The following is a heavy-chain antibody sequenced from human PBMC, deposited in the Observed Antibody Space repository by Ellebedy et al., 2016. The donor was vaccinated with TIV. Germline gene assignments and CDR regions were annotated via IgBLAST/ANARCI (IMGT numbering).Heavy chain of an antibody. CDR1: GYSFTSYW. J-gene: IGHJ4*02. D-gene: IGHD5-18*01. V-gene: IGHV5-10-1*01. Sequence: GESLKISCKGSGYSFTSYWISWVRQMPGKGLEWMGRIDPSDSYTNYSPSFQGHVTISADKSISTAYLQWSSLKASDTAMYYCARQGGPTAMAPSLGYWGQGTLVTVSS. CDR3: ARQGGPTAMAPSLGY. CDR2: IDPSDSYT.